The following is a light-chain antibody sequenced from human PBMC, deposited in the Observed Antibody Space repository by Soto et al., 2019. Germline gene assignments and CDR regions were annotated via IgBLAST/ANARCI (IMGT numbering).Light chain of an antibody. CDR1: QSVSSNY. CDR3: QQYGTSPWT. Sequence: EIVLTQSPGTLSLFPGERATLSCRATQSVSSNYLAWYQQKPGQAPRLLIYIASSRATGIPDRFSGSGSGTDFTLTISRLEPEDFAVYYCQQYGTSPWTFGHGTKVEIK. J-gene: IGKJ1*01. CDR2: IAS. V-gene: IGKV3-20*01.